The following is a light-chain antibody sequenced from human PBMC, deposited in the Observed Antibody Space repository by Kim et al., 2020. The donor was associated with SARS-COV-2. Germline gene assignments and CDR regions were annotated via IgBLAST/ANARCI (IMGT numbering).Light chain of an antibody. CDR3: AAWDDSLGGLWV. J-gene: IGLJ3*02. CDR2: NDN. V-gene: IGLV1-44*01. Sequence: QTVPISCSGSRSNVGANSVTWYQQHPGTAPKLLMYNDNQRPSGVPDRFSGSKSGTSASLAISGLQSDDEADYYCAAWDDSLGGLWVFGGGTKLTVL. CDR1: RSNVGANS.